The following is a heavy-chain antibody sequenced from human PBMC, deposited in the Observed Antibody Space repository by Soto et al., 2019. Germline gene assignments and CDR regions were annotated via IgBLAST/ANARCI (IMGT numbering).Heavy chain of an antibody. J-gene: IGHJ4*02. CDR1: GDSISPYY. CDR2: IYYSGSP. V-gene: IGHV4-59*01. Sequence: PSETPSLTCIVSGDSISPYYWTWIRQPPGKGLEWIGHIYYSGSPNYNPSLKSRVTISVDTSKSQFSLKLSSVTAADTAVYYCARDVSPTYWGQGMLVTVSS. CDR3: ARDVSPTY.